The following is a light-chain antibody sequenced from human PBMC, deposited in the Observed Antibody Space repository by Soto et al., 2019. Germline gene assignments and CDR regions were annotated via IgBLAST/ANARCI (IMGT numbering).Light chain of an antibody. J-gene: IGLJ2*01. Sequence: QSALTQPASVSGSPGQSITISCSGTSSDVGGYNSVSWYQQHPGKVPKLMIYDVSNRPSGVSNRFSGSKSGNTASLTISGLQAEDEADYYCSSYTSTSTLVFGGGTKRTVL. CDR3: SSYTSTSTLV. CDR2: DVS. V-gene: IGLV2-14*01. CDR1: SSDVGGYNS.